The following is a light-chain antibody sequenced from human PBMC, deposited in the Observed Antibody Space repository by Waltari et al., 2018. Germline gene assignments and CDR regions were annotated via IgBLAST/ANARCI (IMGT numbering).Light chain of an antibody. CDR2: EGN. V-gene: IGLV2-23*01. J-gene: IGLJ3*02. CDR3: CSYAGSSAPRV. Sequence: SALTPPASVSGSPGQSITISCTGPSSDVGNYNLVSWYQQHPGKAPKLMIYEGNKRPSGVSNRFSGSKSGNMASLTISGLQAEDEADYYCCSYAGSSAPRVFGGGTKLTVL. CDR1: SSDVGNYNL.